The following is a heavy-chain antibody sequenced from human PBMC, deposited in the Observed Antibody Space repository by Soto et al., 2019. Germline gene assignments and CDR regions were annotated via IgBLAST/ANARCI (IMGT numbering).Heavy chain of an antibody. CDR1: GFSFSTHY. V-gene: IGHV3-48*01. CDR2: INRDSTVI. D-gene: IGHD3-16*01. J-gene: IGHJ4*02. CDR3: LNGDYY. Sequence: EEQLVESGGGLVQPGGSLRLSCAASGFSFSTHYMNWVRTTPGKGLEWVSSINRDSTVIKYADSVKGRFTISRDNARNSLSLQMNSLRAEDTAVYYCLNGDYYVGPGTLVTVSS.